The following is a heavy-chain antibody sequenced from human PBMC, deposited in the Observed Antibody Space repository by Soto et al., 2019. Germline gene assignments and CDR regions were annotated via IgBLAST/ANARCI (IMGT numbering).Heavy chain of an antibody. V-gene: IGHV3-33*01. Sequence: QVQLVESGGGVVQPGRSLRLSCAASGFTFSSYGMHWVRQAPGTGLEWVAVIWYDGSNKYYADSVKGRFTISRDNSKNTVHLQMNSLRAEDTAVYYCARVPGYSSGWYWYFDLWGRGTLVTVSS. J-gene: IGHJ2*01. CDR1: GFTFSSYG. CDR2: IWYDGSNK. D-gene: IGHD6-19*01. CDR3: ARVPGYSSGWYWYFDL.